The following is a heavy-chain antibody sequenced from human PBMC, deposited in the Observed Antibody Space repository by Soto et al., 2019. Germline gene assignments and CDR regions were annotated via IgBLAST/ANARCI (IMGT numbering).Heavy chain of an antibody. CDR1: GGSISSGGYS. CDR2: IYHSGST. D-gene: IGHD2-2*02. V-gene: IGHV4-30-2*01. Sequence: QLQLQESGSGLVKPSQTLSLTCAVSGGSISSGGYSWSWIRQPPGKGLEWIGYIYHSGSTYYNPSLNSRVTISVDRSKNQFSLKLSSVTAADTAVYYCAREPYCISTSCYTGPPDYWGQGTLVTVSS. CDR3: AREPYCISTSCYTGPPDY. J-gene: IGHJ4*02.